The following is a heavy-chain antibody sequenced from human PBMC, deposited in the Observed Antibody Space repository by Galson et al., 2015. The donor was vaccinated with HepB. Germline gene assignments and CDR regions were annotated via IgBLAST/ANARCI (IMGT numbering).Heavy chain of an antibody. D-gene: IGHD4-17*01. V-gene: IGHV3-15*01. J-gene: IGHJ6*02. CDR1: GFTFSNAW. CDR3: TTDLYGDWFYYYYGMDV. Sequence: SLRLSCAASGFTFSNAWMSWVRQAPGKGLEWVGRIKSKTDGGTTDYAAPVKGRFTISRDDSKNTLYLQMNSLKTEDTAVYYCTTDLYGDWFYYYYGMDVWGQGTTVTVSS. CDR2: IKSKTDGGTT.